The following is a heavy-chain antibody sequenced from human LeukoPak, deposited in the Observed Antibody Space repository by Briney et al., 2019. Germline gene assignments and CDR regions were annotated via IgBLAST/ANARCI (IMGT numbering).Heavy chain of an antibody. CDR2: IIPIFGTA. Sequence: LVKVSCKASGGTFSSYAISWVRQAPGQGLEWMGGIIPIFGTANYAQKFQGRVTITTDESTSTAYMELSSLRSEDTAVYYCARDPHDSSGYYGYWGQGTLVTVSS. J-gene: IGHJ4*02. D-gene: IGHD3-22*01. V-gene: IGHV1-69*05. CDR1: GGTFSSYA. CDR3: ARDPHDSSGYYGY.